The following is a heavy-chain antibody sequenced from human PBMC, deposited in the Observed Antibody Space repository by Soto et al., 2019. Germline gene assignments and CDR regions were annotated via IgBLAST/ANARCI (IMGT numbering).Heavy chain of an antibody. V-gene: IGHV1-18*01. CDR3: AREGLGYCSGGSCHDAFDI. Sequence: QVQLVQSGAEVKKPGSSVKVSCKASGGTFTSYGISWVRQAPGQGLEWMGWISAYNGNTNYAQKLQGRVTMTTDTSTSTAYMELRSLRSDDTAVYYCAREGLGYCSGGSCHDAFDIWGQGTMVTVSS. CDR1: GGTFTSYG. J-gene: IGHJ3*02. D-gene: IGHD2-15*01. CDR2: ISAYNGNT.